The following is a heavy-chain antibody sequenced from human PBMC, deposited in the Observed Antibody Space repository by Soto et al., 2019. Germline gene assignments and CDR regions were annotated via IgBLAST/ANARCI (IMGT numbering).Heavy chain of an antibody. J-gene: IGHJ6*03. CDR3: ARTVLGPDLLADSFVDYYYYMDV. D-gene: IGHD3-9*01. CDR2: VYYTGST. Sequence: SETLPLTCTVSGGSISNFYWSLIRQPPGKGLEWIGYVYYTGSTSYNPSLKRRVTFSADSSRGQFSLRLNSVTAADTAVYYCARTVLGPDLLADSFVDYYYYMDVWGQGTTVTVSS. V-gene: IGHV4-59*08. CDR1: GGSISNFY.